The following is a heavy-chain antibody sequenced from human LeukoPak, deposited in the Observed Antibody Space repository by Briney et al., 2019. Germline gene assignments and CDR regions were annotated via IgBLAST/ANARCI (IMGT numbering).Heavy chain of an antibody. V-gene: IGHV3-33*06. Sequence: GGSLRLSCTASGFSFSDYGLHWVRQAPGKGLEWVAIIWFDGVNKYYEDSVKGRFTISRDIFKNTFYLQMNSLRAEDTAVYYCAKGGGGGNSGYLDYWGQGTLVTVSS. D-gene: IGHD4-23*01. CDR2: IWFDGVNK. CDR3: AKGGGGGNSGYLDY. J-gene: IGHJ4*02. CDR1: GFSFSDYG.